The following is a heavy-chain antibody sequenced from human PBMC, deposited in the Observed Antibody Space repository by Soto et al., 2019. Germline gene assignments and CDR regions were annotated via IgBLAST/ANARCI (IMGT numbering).Heavy chain of an antibody. V-gene: IGHV4-30-2*01. CDR2: IYHSGST. CDR3: ASFGVVTDLDY. Sequence: QLQLQESGSGLVKPSQTLSLTCAVSGGSISSGGYSWSWIRQPPGKGLEWIGYIYHSGSTYYNPSLKSRVAISVDRSKNQFSLKLSSVTAADTAVYYCASFGVVTDLDYWGQGTLVTVSS. CDR1: GGSISSGGYS. D-gene: IGHD3-3*01. J-gene: IGHJ4*02.